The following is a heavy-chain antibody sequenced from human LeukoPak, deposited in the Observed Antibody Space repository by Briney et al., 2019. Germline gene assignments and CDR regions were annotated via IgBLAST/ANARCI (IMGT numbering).Heavy chain of an antibody. D-gene: IGHD2-2*02. J-gene: IGHJ5*01. Sequence: PGGSLRLSRAASGYSFSTYAMHWVHQAPGKGLEWVAVISNDGDNKYYADSVKGRFTISRDNSKNTLYLQMNSLRAEDTAVYNCARDLGGYCSSITCYSSWLDSWGQGTLVTVSS. CDR2: ISNDGDNK. CDR1: GYSFSTYA. V-gene: IGHV3-30*01. CDR3: ARDLGGYCSSITCYSSWLDS.